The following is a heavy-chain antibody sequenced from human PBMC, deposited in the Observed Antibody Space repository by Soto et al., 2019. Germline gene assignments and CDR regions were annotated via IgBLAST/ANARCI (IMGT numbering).Heavy chain of an antibody. J-gene: IGHJ4*02. Sequence: AAVKVSCQESGYTFTSYGISWVRQAPGQGLEWMGWISAYNGSTNYAQKLQGRVTMTTDTSTSTAYMELRSLRPDDPAVYYCAREGDCSSTSCYDYWGQGTLVPVSS. CDR2: ISAYNGST. D-gene: IGHD2-2*01. V-gene: IGHV1-18*01. CDR1: GYTFTSYG. CDR3: AREGDCSSTSCYDY.